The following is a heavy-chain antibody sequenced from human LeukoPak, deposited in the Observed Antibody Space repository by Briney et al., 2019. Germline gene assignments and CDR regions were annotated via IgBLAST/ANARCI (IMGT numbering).Heavy chain of an antibody. J-gene: IGHJ6*03. CDR3: ARGQGLANHYYYMDV. Sequence: SVRLSCAASGFTFSSYELNWVRQAPGKGLEGVSYIDFSGSTIHYAHSVKGRFTISRDNAKNSVYLQMNNLRGEDTAIYYCARGQGLANHYYYMDVWGKGTTVTVSS. V-gene: IGHV3-48*03. CDR2: IDFSGSTI. CDR1: GFTFSSYE.